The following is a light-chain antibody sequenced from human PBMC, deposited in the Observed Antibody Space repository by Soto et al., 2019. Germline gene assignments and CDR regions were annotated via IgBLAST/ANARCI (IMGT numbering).Light chain of an antibody. CDR1: QGISNY. J-gene: IGKJ4*01. CDR3: QNYNSARLT. CDR2: AAS. Sequence: DVHISQCPSSLTASVGDRVTITCRASQGISNYLAWYQQKPGKGPNLLIYAASTLQSGVPSRFSGSGSGTNFTLTISSLQPEDVATYYCQNYNSARLTFGGGTKV. V-gene: IGKV1-27*01.